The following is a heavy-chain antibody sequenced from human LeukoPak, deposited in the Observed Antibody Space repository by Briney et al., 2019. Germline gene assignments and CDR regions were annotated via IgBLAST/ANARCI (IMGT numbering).Heavy chain of an antibody. Sequence: GGSLRLSCAASGFTFSDYYMSWIRQAPGKGLEWVSYISSSGSTIYYADSVKGRFTISRDNAKNSLYLQMNSLRAEDTAVYYCARDRDYYGSGSHRSQLDWFDPWGQGTLVTVSS. CDR3: ARDRDYYGSGSHRSQLDWFDP. V-gene: IGHV3-11*01. CDR2: ISSSGSTI. CDR1: GFTFSDYY. J-gene: IGHJ5*02. D-gene: IGHD3-10*01.